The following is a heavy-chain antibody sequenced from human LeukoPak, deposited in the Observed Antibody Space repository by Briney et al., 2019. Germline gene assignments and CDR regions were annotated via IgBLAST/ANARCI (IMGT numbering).Heavy chain of an antibody. CDR3: ASCSNRDYYYYYGMDV. Sequence: TGESLKISCKGSGYSFTSYWIGWVRQMPGKGLEWMGIIYPGDSDTRYSPSFQGQVTISADKSISTAYLQWSSLKASDTAMHYCASCSNRDYYYYYGMDVWGQGTTVTVSS. CDR2: IYPGDSDT. D-gene: IGHD2-15*01. CDR1: GYSFTSYW. V-gene: IGHV5-51*01. J-gene: IGHJ6*02.